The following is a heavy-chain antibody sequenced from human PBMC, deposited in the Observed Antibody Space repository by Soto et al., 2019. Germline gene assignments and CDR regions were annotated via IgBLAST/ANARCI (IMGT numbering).Heavy chain of an antibody. V-gene: IGHV5-51*01. Sequence: TGESLKISCKGSGYSFTSYWIGWVRQMPGKGLERMGIIYPGDSDTRYSPSFQGQVTISADKSISTAYLQWSSLKASDTAMYYCARAGYSSGWYKWDWFDPWGQGTLVTVSS. CDR2: IYPGDSDT. D-gene: IGHD6-19*01. CDR1: GYSFTSYW. J-gene: IGHJ5*02. CDR3: ARAGYSSGWYKWDWFDP.